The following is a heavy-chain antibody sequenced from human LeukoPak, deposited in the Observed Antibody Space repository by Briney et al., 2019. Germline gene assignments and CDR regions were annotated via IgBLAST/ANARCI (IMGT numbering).Heavy chain of an antibody. V-gene: IGHV4-39*01. CDR1: GGSISSSSYY. CDR2: IYYSGST. D-gene: IGHD3-22*01. J-gene: IGHJ4*02. CDR3: VRDYYDSSGNDY. Sequence: PSETLSLTCTVSGGSISSSSYYWGWIRQPPGKGLEWIGSIYYSGSTYYNPSLKSRVTISIYTSKNQFSLKLSSVTAADTAVYYCVRDYYDSSGNDYWGQGTLVTVSS.